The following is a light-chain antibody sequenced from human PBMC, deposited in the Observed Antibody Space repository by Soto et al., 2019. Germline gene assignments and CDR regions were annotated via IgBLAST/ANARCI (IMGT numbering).Light chain of an antibody. J-gene: IGLJ3*02. CDR3: ASWEDSPNVWV. Sequence: QSVLTQPPSASGTPGQRVTISCSGSSSNVGSNTVSWYQQLPGTAPKVLIYSDDQRPSGVPDRFSGSRSGSSASLAISGLQSGDEADYYCASWEDSPNVWVIGGGTKLTVL. CDR1: SSNVGSNT. V-gene: IGLV1-44*01. CDR2: SDD.